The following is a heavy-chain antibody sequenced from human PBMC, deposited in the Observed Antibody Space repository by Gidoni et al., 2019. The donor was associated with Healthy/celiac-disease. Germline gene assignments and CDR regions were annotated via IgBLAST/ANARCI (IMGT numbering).Heavy chain of an antibody. D-gene: IGHD2-2*01. CDR1: GGSFSGYY. CDR3: ARESPLRYCSSTSCYAFTD. Sequence: QVQLQQWGAGLLKPSETLSLTCAVYGGSFSGYYWSWIRQPPGKGLEWIGEINHSGSTNYNPSLKSRVTISVDTSKNQFSLKLSSVTAADTAVYYCARESPLRYCSSTSCYAFTDWGQGTLVTVSS. J-gene: IGHJ4*02. CDR2: INHSGST. V-gene: IGHV4-34*01.